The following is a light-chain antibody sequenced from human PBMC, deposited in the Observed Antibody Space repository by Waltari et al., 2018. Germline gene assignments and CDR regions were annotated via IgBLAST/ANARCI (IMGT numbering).Light chain of an antibody. CDR2: SNK. CDR1: SANIGSNP. J-gene: IGLJ1*01. Sequence: QSVLTQPPSVSGTPGQRVTISCSGSSANIGSNPVTWYHQLPGTAPKVLIYSNKQRPSGVPDRFAGSNSGTSSSLAIIWLQSEDEADYYCAAWDDSLTSFVFGSGTTVTVL. CDR3: AAWDDSLTSFV. V-gene: IGLV1-44*01.